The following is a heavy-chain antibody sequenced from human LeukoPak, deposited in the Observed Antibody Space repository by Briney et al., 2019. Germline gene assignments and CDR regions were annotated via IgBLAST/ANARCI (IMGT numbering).Heavy chain of an antibody. J-gene: IGHJ4*02. V-gene: IGHV4-59*12. CDR2: IYHSGST. CDR1: GGSISSYY. Sequence: PSETLSLTCTVSGGSISSYYWSWIRQPPGKGLEWIGSIYHSGSTYYNPSLKSRVTISVDTSKNQFSLKLSSVTAADTAVYYCGRDGAQNYDSSGRADYWGQGTLVTVSS. CDR3: GRDGAQNYDSSGRADY. D-gene: IGHD3-22*01.